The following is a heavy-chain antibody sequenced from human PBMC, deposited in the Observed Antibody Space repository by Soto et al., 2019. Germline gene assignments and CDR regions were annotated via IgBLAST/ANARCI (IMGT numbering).Heavy chain of an antibody. J-gene: IGHJ5*02. Sequence: GGYLGPSFGPPGFTLKRYDLRWVRQAPLNVAEWGPAISGSGGSTYYADSVKGRFTIYRDNSKNTLYLQMNSLRAEDTAVYYCAKGTDIVVVPAAEAHDNWFDPWGQGTMVPVSS. V-gene: IGHV3-23*01. CDR1: GFTLKRYD. CDR2: ISGSGGST. D-gene: IGHD2-2*01. CDR3: AKGTDIVVVPAAEAHDNWFDP.